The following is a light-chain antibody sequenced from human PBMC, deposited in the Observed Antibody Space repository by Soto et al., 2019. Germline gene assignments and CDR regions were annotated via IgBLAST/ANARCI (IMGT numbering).Light chain of an antibody. V-gene: IGLV2-23*02. CDR3: CSYAGSSTV. CDR2: EVS. Sequence: QAVVTQPASVSGSPGQSITISCTGTSSDVGSYNLVSWYQQHPGKAPKLMIYEVSKRPSGVSNRFSGPKSGNTASLTISGLQAEDEADYYCCSYAGSSTVFGGGTKLTVL. CDR1: SSDVGSYNL. J-gene: IGLJ3*02.